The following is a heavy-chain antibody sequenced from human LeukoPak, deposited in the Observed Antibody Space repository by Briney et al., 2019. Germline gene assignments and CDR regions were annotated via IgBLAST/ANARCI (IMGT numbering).Heavy chain of an antibody. Sequence: PAASVKVSCKASGYTFTSFGISWVRQAPGQGLEWMGWIGAHNGITNYAQKFLDRVTMTTDTSTSTAYMELSSLRSEDTAGYYCSKSLDDYVWGSYRLGFDQLGQGTLVTVSS. CDR3: SKSLDDYVWGSYRLGFDQ. J-gene: IGHJ4*02. CDR1: GYTFTSFG. D-gene: IGHD3-16*02. V-gene: IGHV1-18*01. CDR2: IGAHNGIT.